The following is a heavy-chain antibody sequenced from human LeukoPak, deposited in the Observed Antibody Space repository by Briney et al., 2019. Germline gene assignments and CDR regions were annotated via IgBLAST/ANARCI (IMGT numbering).Heavy chain of an antibody. CDR3: AKDGVLLWFGEFEYYFDY. V-gene: IGHV3-23*01. CDR2: ISGSGGST. D-gene: IGHD3-10*01. J-gene: IGHJ4*02. CDR1: GFTFSSYA. Sequence: QTGGSLRLSCAASGFTFSSYAMSWVRQAPGKGLEWVSAISGSGGSTYYADSVKGRFTISRDNSKNTLYLQMNSLRAEDTAVYYCAKDGVLLWFGEFEYYFDYWGQGTLVTVSS.